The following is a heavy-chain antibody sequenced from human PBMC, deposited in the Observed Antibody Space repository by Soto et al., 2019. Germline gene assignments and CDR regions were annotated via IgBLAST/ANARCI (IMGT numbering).Heavy chain of an antibody. CDR1: GFTFSYYW. CDR3: ARGDRGAFDL. CDR2: IHSDGSST. D-gene: IGHD2-21*02. Sequence: EVQLVESEGGLVQPGGSLRLSCAASGFTFSYYWMHWVRQAPGQGLVWVSRIHSDGSSTTYADSVKGRFTISRDNAKNTLYLQMNSLRAEDTAVYYCARGDRGAFDLWGQGPMFTVSS. J-gene: IGHJ3*01. V-gene: IGHV3-74*01.